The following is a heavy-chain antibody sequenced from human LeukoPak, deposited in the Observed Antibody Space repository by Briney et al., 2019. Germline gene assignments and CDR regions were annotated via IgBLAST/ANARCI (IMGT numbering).Heavy chain of an antibody. V-gene: IGHV4-39*07. D-gene: IGHD5-18*01. J-gene: IGHJ4*02. Sequence: SETLSLTCTVSGGSISSSSYYWGWIRQPPGKGLEWIGSMYYSGSTYHNPSLKSRVTIAVDTSKNQFSLKVTSVTAADAAVYYCAREGYSPGRYSFDYWGQGILVTVSP. CDR3: AREGYSPGRYSFDY. CDR2: MYYSGST. CDR1: GGSISSSSYY.